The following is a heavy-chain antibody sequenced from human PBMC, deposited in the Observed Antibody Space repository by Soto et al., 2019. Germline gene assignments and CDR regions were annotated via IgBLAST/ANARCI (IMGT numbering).Heavy chain of an antibody. CDR1: SGSISSSNW. CDR2: IYHSGST. Sequence: SETLSLTCAVSSGSISSSNWWSWVRQPPGKGLEWIGEIYHSGSTNYNPSLKSRVTISVDKSKNQFSLKLSSVTAADTAVYYCARVPRSYDILTGYSPYYYYYMDVWGKGTTVTVSS. D-gene: IGHD3-9*01. J-gene: IGHJ6*03. V-gene: IGHV4-4*02. CDR3: ARVPRSYDILTGYSPYYYYYMDV.